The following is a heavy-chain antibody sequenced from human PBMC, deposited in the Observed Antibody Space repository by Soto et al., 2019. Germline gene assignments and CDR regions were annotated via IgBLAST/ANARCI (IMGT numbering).Heavy chain of an antibody. V-gene: IGHV3-30*04. J-gene: IGHJ4*02. CDR2: ISYDGNNR. D-gene: IGHD3-3*01. Sequence: QVQLVESGGGVVQPGRSLRLSCAASGFTFSSYAMHWVRQAPGKGLEWVAVISYDGNNRYYGDSVKGRFTISRDNSKNTVYLQMNSLRVEDTAVYYCASTWSGYYYFDSWGQGTLVTVSS. CDR3: ASTWSGYYYFDS. CDR1: GFTFSSYA.